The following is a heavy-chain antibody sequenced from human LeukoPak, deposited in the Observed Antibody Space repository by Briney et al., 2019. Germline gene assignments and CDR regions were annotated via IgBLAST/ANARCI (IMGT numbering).Heavy chain of an antibody. Sequence: KPSETLSLTCTVSGGSISSYYWSWIRQPPGKGLEWIGYIYYSGSTNYNPSLKSRVTISVDTSKSQFSLKLSSVTAADTAVYYCARLIGIYYYGMDVWGQGTTVTVSS. V-gene: IGHV4-59*12. CDR1: GGSISSYY. J-gene: IGHJ6*02. D-gene: IGHD2-21*01. CDR3: ARLIGIYYYGMDV. CDR2: IYYSGST.